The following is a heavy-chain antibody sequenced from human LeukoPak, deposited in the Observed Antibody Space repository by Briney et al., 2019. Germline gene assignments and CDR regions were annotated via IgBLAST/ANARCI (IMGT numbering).Heavy chain of an antibody. CDR3: ARGGRRRFLPPNWFDP. V-gene: IGHV4-34*01. CDR2: INHSGST. Sequence: SETLSLTCAVYGGSFSGYYWSWIRQPPGKGLEWIGEINHSGSTNYNPSLKSRVTISVDTSKNQFSLRLSSVTAADTAVYYCARGGRRRFLPPNWFDPWGQGTLVTVSS. CDR1: GGSFSGYY. D-gene: IGHD3-3*01. J-gene: IGHJ5*02.